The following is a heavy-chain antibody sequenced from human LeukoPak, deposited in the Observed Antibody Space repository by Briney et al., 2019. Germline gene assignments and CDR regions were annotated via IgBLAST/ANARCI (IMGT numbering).Heavy chain of an antibody. CDR3: ARGGDSSGYYRIWFDP. V-gene: IGHV4-31*03. Sequence: SQTLSLTCTVSGGSISSGGYYWSWIRQHPGKGLEWIGYIYSSGSTYYNPSLKSRVTISVDTSKNQFSLKLSSVTAADTAVYYCARGGDSSGYYRIWFDPWGQGTLVTVSS. D-gene: IGHD3-22*01. CDR1: GGSISSGGYY. CDR2: IYSSGST. J-gene: IGHJ5*02.